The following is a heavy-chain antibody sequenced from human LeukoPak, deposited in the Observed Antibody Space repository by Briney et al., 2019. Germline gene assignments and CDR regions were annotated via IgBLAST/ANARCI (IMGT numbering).Heavy chain of an antibody. J-gene: IGHJ4*02. CDR1: GGSISSSSHY. Sequence: PSETLSLTCTVSGGSISSSSHYWGWIRQPPGKGLEWIAISYYSGSTFYNPSLKSRVTISLDKSKNQFSLKLTSVTAADTAVYYCARESDWGQGTLVTVSS. CDR3: ARESD. V-gene: IGHV4-39*07. CDR2: SYYSGST.